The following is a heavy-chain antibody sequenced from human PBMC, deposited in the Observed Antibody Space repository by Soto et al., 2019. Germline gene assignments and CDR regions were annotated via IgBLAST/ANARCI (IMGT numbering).Heavy chain of an antibody. D-gene: IGHD6-19*01. J-gene: IGHJ5*02. V-gene: IGHV1-69*08. CDR3: AREAVAGTGSGWFDP. CDR2: IIPILGIA. Sequence: QVQLVQSGAEVKKPGSSVKVSCKASGGTFSSYTISWVRQAPGQGLEWMGRIIPILGIANYAQKFQGRVTITGEAYPXTAYMEMSSLRSEDTAVYYCAREAVAGTGSGWFDPWGQGTLVTVSS. CDR1: GGTFSSYT.